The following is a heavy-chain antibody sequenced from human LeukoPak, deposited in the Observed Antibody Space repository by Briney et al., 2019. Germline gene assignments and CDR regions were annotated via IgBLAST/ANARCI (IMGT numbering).Heavy chain of an antibody. V-gene: IGHV1-2*04. Sequence: ASVKVSCKASGYTFTGYYMHWVRPAPGQGLEWMGWINPNSGGTNYAQKFQGWVTMTRDTSISTAYMELSRLRSDDTAVYYCARESGLHSSSWYVAYWGQGTLVTVSS. CDR1: GYTFTGYY. CDR2: INPNSGGT. J-gene: IGHJ4*02. D-gene: IGHD6-13*01. CDR3: ARESGLHSSSWYVAY.